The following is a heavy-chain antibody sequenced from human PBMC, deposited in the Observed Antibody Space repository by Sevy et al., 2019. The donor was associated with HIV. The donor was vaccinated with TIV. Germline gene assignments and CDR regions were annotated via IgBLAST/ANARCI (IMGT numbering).Heavy chain of an antibody. V-gene: IGHV1-69*13. CDR2: IIPIFGTA. J-gene: IGHJ6*02. D-gene: IGHD3-3*01. Sequence: ASVKVSCKASGGTFSSYAISWVRQAPGQGLEWMGGIIPIFGTANYAQKFQGRATITADESTSTAYMELSSLRSEDTAVYYCANTYYDFWSGTDDYYYYGMDVWGQGTTVTDSS. CDR3: ANTYYDFWSGTDDYYYYGMDV. CDR1: GGTFSSYA.